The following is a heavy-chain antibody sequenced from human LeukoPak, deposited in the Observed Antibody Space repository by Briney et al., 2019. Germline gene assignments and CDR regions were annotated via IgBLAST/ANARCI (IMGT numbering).Heavy chain of an antibody. CDR3: ARVGLDTAAWHISWFDP. Sequence: SETLTLTCTVSGYSISSGYYWGWIRQPPGKGLEWIGSIYHSGSTYYNPSLKSRVTISVDTSKNQFSLKLSSVTAADTAVYYCARVGLDTAAWHISWFDPWGQGTRVTVSS. CDR2: IYHSGST. CDR1: GYSISSGYY. D-gene: IGHD5-18*01. J-gene: IGHJ5*02. V-gene: IGHV4-38-2*02.